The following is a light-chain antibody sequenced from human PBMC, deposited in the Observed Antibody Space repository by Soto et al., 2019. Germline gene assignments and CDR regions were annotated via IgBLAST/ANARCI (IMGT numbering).Light chain of an antibody. J-gene: IGKJ5*01. CDR3: QQANSFPIT. Sequence: DIQMTQSPSSVSASVGDTVTITCRASQGLKFLAWYQQKPGKAPRLLIYEATNLQSGVPQRFSGSGSGTDFTLTISSLQPEDFATYFCQQANSFPITCGQGTRLEIK. V-gene: IGKV1-12*01. CDR1: QGLKF. CDR2: EAT.